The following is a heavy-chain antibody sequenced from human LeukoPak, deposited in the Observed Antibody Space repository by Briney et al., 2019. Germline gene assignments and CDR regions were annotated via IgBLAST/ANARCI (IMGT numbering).Heavy chain of an antibody. CDR1: GYTFTSYA. Sequence: ASVKVSCKAFGYTFTSYAMHWVRQAPGQRLEWLGWINPKSGAADYAQQFRGRVTMTRDTSINTDYMEMKRVTSDDTAVYYCARGAEAETSPLDFWGQGTLVIVS. CDR3: ARGAEAETSPLDF. CDR2: INPKSGAA. D-gene: IGHD6-13*01. V-gene: IGHV1-2*02. J-gene: IGHJ4*02.